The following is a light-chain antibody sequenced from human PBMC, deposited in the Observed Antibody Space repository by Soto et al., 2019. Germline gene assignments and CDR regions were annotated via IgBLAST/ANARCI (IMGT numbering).Light chain of an antibody. CDR1: SSNIGSNT. CDR3: AAWDDSLNGAV. Sequence: QSVLTQPPSASGTPGQRVTISCSGSSSNIGSNTVNWYQQLPGTAPKLLNYSNNQRPSGVPDRFSGSKSGTSASLAISGLQSEDEADYYCAAWDDSLNGAVFGGGTQLTVL. V-gene: IGLV1-44*01. J-gene: IGLJ7*01. CDR2: SNN.